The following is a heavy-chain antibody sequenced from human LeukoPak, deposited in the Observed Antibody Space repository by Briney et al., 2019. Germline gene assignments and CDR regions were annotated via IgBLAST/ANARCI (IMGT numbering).Heavy chain of an antibody. CDR1: GFNFSSYW. Sequence: PGGSLRLSFAASGFNFSSYWMSWVRQAPGKGLEWVANIKQDGSEKYYVDSVKGRFTISRDNAKNSLYLRLNSLRAEDTAVYYSARGPSYGDLGLDYWGQGTLVTVSS. V-gene: IGHV3-7*01. CDR3: ARGPSYGDLGLDY. D-gene: IGHD4-17*01. CDR2: IKQDGSEK. J-gene: IGHJ4*02.